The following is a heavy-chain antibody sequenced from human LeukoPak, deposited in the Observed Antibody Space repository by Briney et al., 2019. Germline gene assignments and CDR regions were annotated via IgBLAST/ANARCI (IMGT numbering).Heavy chain of an antibody. CDR2: IHYKGST. V-gene: IGHV4-59*08. CDR3: ARRDTGWNYCDY. CDR1: GDSINGHY. Sequence: PSETLSLTCTISGDSINGHYCSWIRQPPGKRLEWIGDIHYKGSTNYNLSLKSRVTISVDTSKNHLSLNLTSVLAADTAIYYCARRDTGWNYCDYWGQGILVTVSS. D-gene: IGHD6-19*01. J-gene: IGHJ4*02.